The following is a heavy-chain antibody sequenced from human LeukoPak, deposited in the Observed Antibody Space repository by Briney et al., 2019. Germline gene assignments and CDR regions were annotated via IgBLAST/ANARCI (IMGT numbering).Heavy chain of an antibody. Sequence: PGRSLRLSCAASGFTFSSYGMHWVRQAPGKGLEWVAVIWYDGGNKYHADSVKGRFTISRDNSKNKLYLQMNSLRAEDTAVYYCARAAYDSSGYLTLWGQETLVTVSS. CDR2: IWYDGGNK. CDR1: GFTFSSYG. J-gene: IGHJ4*02. D-gene: IGHD3-22*01. CDR3: ARAAYDSSGYLTL. V-gene: IGHV3-33*01.